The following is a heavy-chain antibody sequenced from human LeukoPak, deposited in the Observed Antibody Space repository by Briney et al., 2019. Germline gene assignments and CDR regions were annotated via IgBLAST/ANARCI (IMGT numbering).Heavy chain of an antibody. CDR1: GGSLSSGGYS. D-gene: IGHD3-16*02. J-gene: IGHJ4*02. CDR2: IYHSGST. CDR3: ASSNYDYVWGSYRGDY. V-gene: IGHV4-30-2*01. Sequence: SETLSLTCAVSGGSLSSGGYSWSWVRQPPGKGLEWLGYIYHSGSTYYNPSLKSRVTISVDRSKNQFSLKLSSVTAADTAVYYCASSNYDYVWGSYRGDYWGQGTLVTVSS.